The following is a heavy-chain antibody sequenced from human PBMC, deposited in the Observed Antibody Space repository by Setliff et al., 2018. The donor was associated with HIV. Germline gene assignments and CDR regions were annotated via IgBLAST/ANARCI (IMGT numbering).Heavy chain of an antibody. CDR3: ARGLYGDYGGDLNWLDP. Sequence: ASVKVSCKTSGYNFENYAINWVRQAPGQGLEWMGWINANSGSPTYAQAFTGRFFFSVDTAVATAYLQINNLKTEDTAVDFCARGLYGDYGGDLNWLDPWGHGTRVTVSS. J-gene: IGHJ5*02. CDR1: GYNFENYA. D-gene: IGHD4-17*01. V-gene: IGHV7-4-1*02. CDR2: INANSGSP.